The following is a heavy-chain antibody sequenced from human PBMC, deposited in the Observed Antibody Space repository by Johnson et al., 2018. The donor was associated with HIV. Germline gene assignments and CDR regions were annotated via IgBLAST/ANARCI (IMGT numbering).Heavy chain of an antibody. D-gene: IGHD6-19*01. V-gene: IGHV3-20*04. CDR1: GFTFDDYG. CDR2: INSDGSST. Sequence: VQLVESGGGVVQPGRSLRLSCAASGFTFDDYGMNWVRQVPGKGLEWVSGINSDGSSTYYVDSVKGRFTISRDNAKNSLYLQMNSLRAEDTAVYYCARVHPAVAGNDAFDIWGQGTMVTVSS. CDR3: ARVHPAVAGNDAFDI. J-gene: IGHJ3*02.